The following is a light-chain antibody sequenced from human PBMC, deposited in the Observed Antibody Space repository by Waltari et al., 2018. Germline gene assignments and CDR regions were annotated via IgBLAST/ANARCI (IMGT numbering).Light chain of an antibody. J-gene: IGLJ3*02. CDR1: SGHSSNI. CDR3: ETGGHGTWV. CDR2: VNSDGSH. Sequence: QLVLTQSPSVSASLGASVKLTCPLSSGHSSNIIAWLQQQPEKGPRFLMKVNSDGSHTKGDDIPDRVSGASSGAERYLTIAGLQSEDEAEYYCETGGHGTWVIGGGTKVTVL. V-gene: IGLV4-69*01.